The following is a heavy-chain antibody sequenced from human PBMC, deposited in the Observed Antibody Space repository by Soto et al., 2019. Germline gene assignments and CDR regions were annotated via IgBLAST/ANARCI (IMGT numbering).Heavy chain of an antibody. V-gene: IGHV3-23*01. Sequence: GGSLRLSCAASGFTFNTYPMSWVRQTPGKGLEWVSAIGGGGFDTYYADSVKGRFIISRDNSKNTLYLQTSRLRAADTAVYYCARHDDTSGYFTDFDYWGQGTLVTVSS. D-gene: IGHD3-22*01. CDR2: IGGGGFDT. CDR3: ARHDDTSGYFTDFDY. J-gene: IGHJ4*02. CDR1: GFTFNTYP.